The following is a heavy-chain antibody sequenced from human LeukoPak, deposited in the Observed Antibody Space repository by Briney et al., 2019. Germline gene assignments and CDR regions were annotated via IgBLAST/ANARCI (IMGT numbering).Heavy chain of an antibody. D-gene: IGHD1-14*01. V-gene: IGHV3-33*06. CDR1: GFTFNTYG. J-gene: IGHJ4*02. CDR2: VWSDGSNR. CDR3: AKSNTESQTTVGN. Sequence: GGSLRLSCAASGFTFNTYGMHWVRQAPGKGLEWIAVVWSDGSNRFYADTVEGRFTISRDNSKNTLYLQMNSLRAEDTAVYYCAKSNTESQTTVGNWGQGTLVSVSS.